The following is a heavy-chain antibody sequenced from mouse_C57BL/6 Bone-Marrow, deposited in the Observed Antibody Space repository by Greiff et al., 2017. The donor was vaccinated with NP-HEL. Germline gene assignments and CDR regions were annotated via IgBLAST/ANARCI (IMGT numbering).Heavy chain of an antibody. CDR1: GFTFSDFY. CDR2: SRNKANDYTT. D-gene: IGHD1-1*01. Sequence: EVKLMESGGGLVQSGRSLRLSCATSGFTFSDFYMEWVRQAPGKGLEWIAASRNKANDYTTEYSASVKGRFIVSRDTSQSILYLQMNALRAEDTAIYYCARDAEDYGSSSYAMDYWGQGTSVTVSS. CDR3: ARDAEDYGSSSYAMDY. J-gene: IGHJ4*01. V-gene: IGHV7-1*01.